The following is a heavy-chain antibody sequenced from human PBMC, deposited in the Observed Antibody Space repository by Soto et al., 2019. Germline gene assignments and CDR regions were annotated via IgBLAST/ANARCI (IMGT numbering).Heavy chain of an antibody. D-gene: IGHD4-17*01. CDR3: ANSYGDYVSY. J-gene: IGHJ4*02. V-gene: IGHV4-61*08. CDR1: GGSISSGGYY. Sequence: ETLSLTCAVSGGSISSGGYYWSWIRQPPGKGLEWIGYIYYSGSTNYNPSLKSRVTISVDTSKNQFSLKLSSVTAADTAVYYCANSYGDYVSYWGQGTLVTVSS. CDR2: IYYSGST.